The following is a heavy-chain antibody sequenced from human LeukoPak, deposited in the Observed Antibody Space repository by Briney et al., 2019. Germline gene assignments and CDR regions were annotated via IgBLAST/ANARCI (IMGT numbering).Heavy chain of an antibody. CDR1: GYTFTGYY. V-gene: IGHV1-2*02. J-gene: IGHJ6*03. CDR2: INPNSGGT. D-gene: IGHD3-3*01. CDR3: ARDTARTTTFGVAKYMDV. Sequence: ASVKVSCKASGYTFTGYYMHWVRQAPGQGLDWMGWINPNSGGTNYAQKFQGRVTMTRDTSISIAYMELSRLRSDDTAVYYCARDTARTTTFGVAKYMDVWGKGTTVTVSS.